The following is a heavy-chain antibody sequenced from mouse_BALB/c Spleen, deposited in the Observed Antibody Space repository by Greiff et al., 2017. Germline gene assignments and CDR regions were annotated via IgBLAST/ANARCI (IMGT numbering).Heavy chain of an antibody. Sequence: VKLQESGPGLVQPSQSLSITCTVSGFSLTSYGVHWVRQSPGKGLEWLGVIWSGGSTDYNAAFISRLSISKDNSKSQVFVKMNSLQADDTAIYYGARKYYGSSRWYLEVWGGGTTGSVAS. D-gene: IGHD1-1*01. V-gene: IGHV2-4-1*01. CDR1: GFSLTSYG. CDR2: IWSGGST. J-gene: IGHJ1*01. CDR3: ARKYYGSSRWYLEV.